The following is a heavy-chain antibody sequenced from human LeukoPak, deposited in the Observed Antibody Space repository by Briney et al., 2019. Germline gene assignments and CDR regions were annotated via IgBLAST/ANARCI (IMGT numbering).Heavy chain of an antibody. CDR3: ATSIAAEEAFDI. CDR2: INPNSGGT. J-gene: IGHJ3*02. Sequence: ASVKVSCKASGYTFTGYYMHWVRHAPGQGLEWMGWINPNSGGTNYAQKFQGWVTMTRDTSISTAYMELSRLRSDDTAVYYCATSIAAEEAFDIWGQGTMVTVSS. CDR1: GYTFTGYY. D-gene: IGHD6-13*01. V-gene: IGHV1-2*04.